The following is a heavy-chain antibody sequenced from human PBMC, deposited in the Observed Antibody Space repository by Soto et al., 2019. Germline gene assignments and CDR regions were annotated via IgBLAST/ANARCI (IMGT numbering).Heavy chain of an antibody. CDR2: IYSGGST. D-gene: IGHD2-15*01. J-gene: IGHJ4*02. Sequence: EVQLVESGGGLVQPGGSLRLSCAASGFTVSSNYMSWVRQAPGKGLEWVSVIYSGGSTYYADSVKGRFTISRDNSKNTLYLQMNSLRAEDTAVYYCASGYCSGGSCYPYYLYYWGQGILVTVSS. CDR1: GFTVSSNY. CDR3: ASGYCSGGSCYPYYLYY. V-gene: IGHV3-66*01.